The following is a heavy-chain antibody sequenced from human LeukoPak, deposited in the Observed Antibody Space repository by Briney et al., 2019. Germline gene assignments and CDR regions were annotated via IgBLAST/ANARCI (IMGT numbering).Heavy chain of an antibody. CDR3: ARDLSYSGAWSYFDY. J-gene: IGHJ4*02. CDR2: IWYDASNK. CDR1: GFTFSSFG. V-gene: IGHV3-33*01. Sequence: PGRSLTLSCAASGFTFSSFGMHWVRQAPGKGLEWVAVIWYDASNKYYADSVKGRFTISRDNSKNTLYLQMNSLRVEDTAVYYCARDLSYSGAWSYFDYWGQGTLVTVSS. D-gene: IGHD6-19*01.